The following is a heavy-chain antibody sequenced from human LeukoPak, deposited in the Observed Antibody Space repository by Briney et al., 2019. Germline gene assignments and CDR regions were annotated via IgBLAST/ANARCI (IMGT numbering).Heavy chain of an antibody. CDR1: GGSISSYY. CDR3: ARDLRAYDSSGYYYP. J-gene: IGHJ5*02. CDR2: IYYSGST. V-gene: IGHV4-59*01. D-gene: IGHD3-22*01. Sequence: PSETLSLTCTVSGGSISSYYWSWIRQPPGKGLEWIGDIYYSGSTNYNPSLKSRVAISVDTSKNQFSLNLNSVTAADTAVYYCARDLRAYDSSGYYYPWGQGTLVTVSS.